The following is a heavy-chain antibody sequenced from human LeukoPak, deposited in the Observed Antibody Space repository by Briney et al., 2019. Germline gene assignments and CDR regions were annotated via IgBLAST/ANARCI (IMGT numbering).Heavy chain of an antibody. D-gene: IGHD1-26*01. V-gene: IGHV3-30*18. Sequence: GGSLRLSSAASGFTFSSYGMHWVRQAPGKGLEWVAVISYDGSNKYYADSVKGRFTISRDNSKNTLYLQMNSLRAEDTAVYYCAKDLWELLYYFDYWGQGTLVTVSS. CDR3: AKDLWELLYYFDY. J-gene: IGHJ4*02. CDR2: ISYDGSNK. CDR1: GFTFSSYG.